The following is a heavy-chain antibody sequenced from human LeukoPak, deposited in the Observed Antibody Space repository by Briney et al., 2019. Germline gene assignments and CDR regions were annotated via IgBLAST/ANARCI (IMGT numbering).Heavy chain of an antibody. D-gene: IGHD6-13*01. CDR2: INPNSGGT. CDR3: ARARASKQPNWFDP. V-gene: IGHV1-2*02. J-gene: IGHJ5*02. Sequence: ASVKVSCKASGYTFTGYYMHWVRQAPGQGLEWMGWINPNSGGTNYAQKFQGRVTMTRDTSISTAYMELSRLRSDDTAVYYCARARASKQPNWFDPWGQGTLVTVCS. CDR1: GYTFTGYY.